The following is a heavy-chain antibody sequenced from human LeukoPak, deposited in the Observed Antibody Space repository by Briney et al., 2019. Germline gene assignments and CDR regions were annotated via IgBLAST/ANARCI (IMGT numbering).Heavy chain of an antibody. CDR2: IYYSGST. J-gene: IGHJ4*02. D-gene: IGHD3-10*01. CDR3: ARHVNTMVRGPFDY. Sequence: PSETLSLTCTVSGGSISSYYWSWIRQPPGKGLEWIGYIYYSGSTYYNPSLKSRVTISVDTSKNQFSLKLSSVTAADTAVYYCARHVNTMVRGPFDYWGQGTLVTVSS. CDR1: GGSISSYY. V-gene: IGHV4-59*08.